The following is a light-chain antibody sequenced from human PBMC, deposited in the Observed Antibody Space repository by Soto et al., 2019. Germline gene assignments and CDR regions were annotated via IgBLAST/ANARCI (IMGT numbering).Light chain of an antibody. CDR2: EVS. Sequence: QSALTQPASVSGSPGQSITISCTGTSTDVGGYNYVSWYQQHPGKAPKLMIYEVSNRPSGVSNHFSGSKSGNTASLTISGLQPEDEADYYCSSYTSISTLIFGTGTKLTVL. CDR1: STDVGGYNY. CDR3: SSYTSISTLI. J-gene: IGLJ1*01. V-gene: IGLV2-14*01.